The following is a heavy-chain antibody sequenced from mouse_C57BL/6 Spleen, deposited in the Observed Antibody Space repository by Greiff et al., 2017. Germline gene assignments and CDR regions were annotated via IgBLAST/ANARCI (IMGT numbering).Heavy chain of an antibody. CDR3: VTYGYYVYYAMDY. V-gene: IGHV10-1*01. Sequence: EVMLVESGGGLVQPKGSLKLSCAASGFSFNTYAMNWVRQAPGKGLEWVARIRSKSNNYATYYADSVKDRFTISRDDSESMLYLQMNNLKTEVTAVYYCVTYGYYVYYAMDYWGQGTSVTVSS. CDR1: GFSFNTYA. D-gene: IGHD2-3*01. J-gene: IGHJ4*01. CDR2: IRSKSNNYAT.